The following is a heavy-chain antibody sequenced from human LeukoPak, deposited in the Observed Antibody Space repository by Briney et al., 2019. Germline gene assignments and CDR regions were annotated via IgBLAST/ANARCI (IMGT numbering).Heavy chain of an antibody. CDR1: GYTFTGYY. Sequence: ASVKVSCKASGYTFTGYYMHWVRQAPGQGLEWMGWINPNSGGANYAQKFQGWVTMTRDTSISTAYMELSRLRSDDTAVYYCARAGTVEMTPLDYWGQGTLVTVSS. D-gene: IGHD5-24*01. V-gene: IGHV1-2*04. J-gene: IGHJ4*02. CDR3: ARAGTVEMTPLDY. CDR2: INPNSGGA.